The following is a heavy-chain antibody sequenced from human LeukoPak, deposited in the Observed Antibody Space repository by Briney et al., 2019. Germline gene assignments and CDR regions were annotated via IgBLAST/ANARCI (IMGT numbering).Heavy chain of an antibody. J-gene: IGHJ4*02. CDR2: ISDSGGDT. Sequence: GGSLRLSCTASGFTFSNYGMAWVRQAPGEGLEGVSSISDSGGDTYYTHSVKGRFTVSRDNSKNTPYLQMNSLRAEDTAVFYCAKRVSYSNSAAYFDYWGEGTLVTVSS. CDR3: AKRVSYSNSAAYFDY. V-gene: IGHV3-23*01. D-gene: IGHD6-6*01. CDR1: GFTFSNYG.